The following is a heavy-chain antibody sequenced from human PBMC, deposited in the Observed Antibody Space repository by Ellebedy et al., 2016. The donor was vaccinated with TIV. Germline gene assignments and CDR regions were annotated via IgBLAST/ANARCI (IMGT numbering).Heavy chain of an antibody. CDR1: GYTFTSYY. CDR3: ARNSEAAGFHY. J-gene: IGHJ4*02. CDR2: INPLGGGT. V-gene: IGHV1-46*01. D-gene: IGHD6-19*01. Sequence: AASVKVSCKASGYTFTSYYFHWLRQAPGQGPEWMGIINPLGGGTTYAQRFQGRVTMTRDTSASTVYMELSSLRSEDTAVYFCARNSEAAGFHYWGQGTLVTVSS.